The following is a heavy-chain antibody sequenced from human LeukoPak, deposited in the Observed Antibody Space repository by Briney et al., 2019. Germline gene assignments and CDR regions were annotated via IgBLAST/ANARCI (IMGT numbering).Heavy chain of an antibody. J-gene: IGHJ3*02. CDR1: GFTFSSYG. CDR3: AKGRPGAFDI. CDR2: ISGSGGST. V-gene: IGHV3-23*01. Sequence: GGTLRLSCAASGFTFSSYGMSWVRQAPGKGLEWVSGISGSGGSTYYADSVKGRFTISRDNSKNTLYLQMNSLRAEDTAVYYCAKGRPGAFDIWGQGTMVTVSS.